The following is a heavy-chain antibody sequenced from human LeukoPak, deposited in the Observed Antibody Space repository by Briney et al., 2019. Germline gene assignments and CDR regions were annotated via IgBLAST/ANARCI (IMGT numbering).Heavy chain of an antibody. J-gene: IGHJ4*02. V-gene: IGHV3-23*01. Sequence: GGSLRLSCGASGFTLCSFGMSWVRQAPGKGLEWVSTISGSGYNTYYADSVKGRFTISRDNSANTLHLQMDSLRVDDTDQYYCAKHSGSYFIYHVDSWGQGTLVTVSS. CDR1: GFTLCSFG. CDR3: AKHSGSYFIYHVDS. D-gene: IGHD5-12*01. CDR2: ISGSGYNT.